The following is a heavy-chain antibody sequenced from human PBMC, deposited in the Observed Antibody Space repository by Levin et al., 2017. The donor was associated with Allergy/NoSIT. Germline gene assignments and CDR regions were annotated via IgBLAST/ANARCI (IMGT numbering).Heavy chain of an antibody. Sequence: GGSLRLSCAASGFTFDDYAMHWVRQAPGKGLEWVSGISWNSGSIGYADSVKGRFTISRDNAKNSLYLQMNSLRAEDTALYYCAKDGSPGPVQGARANYYYYYMDVWGKGTTVTVSS. J-gene: IGHJ6*03. CDR1: GFTFDDYA. V-gene: IGHV3-9*01. CDR2: ISWNSGSI. CDR3: AKDGSPGPVQGARANYYYYYMDV. D-gene: IGHD3-10*01.